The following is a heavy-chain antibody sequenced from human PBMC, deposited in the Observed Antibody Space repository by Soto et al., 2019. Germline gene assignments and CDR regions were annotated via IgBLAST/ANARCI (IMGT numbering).Heavy chain of an antibody. Sequence: SETLSLTCAVYGGSFSGYYWSWIRQPPGKGLEWIGEINHSGSTNYNPSLKSRVTISVDTSKNQFSLKLSSVTAADTAVYYCARARTLSPLRPLRGAYFDYWGQGTLVTVSS. CDR2: INHSGST. J-gene: IGHJ4*02. CDR1: GGSFSGYY. V-gene: IGHV4-34*01. CDR3: ARARTLSPLRPLRGAYFDY. D-gene: IGHD1-26*01.